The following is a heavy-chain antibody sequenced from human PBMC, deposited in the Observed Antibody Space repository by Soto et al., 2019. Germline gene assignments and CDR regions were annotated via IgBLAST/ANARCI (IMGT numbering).Heavy chain of an antibody. Sequence: GASVKVSCKASGFTFSNSAVQWVRQARGQRLGWLGWIVVGSGNTNYAQKFQERVTITRDMSTSTAYMELSSLRSEDTAVYYCAKRPINAPGYFDYWGQGTLVTVSS. CDR3: AKRPINAPGYFDY. J-gene: IGHJ4*02. CDR1: GFTFSNSA. CDR2: IVVGSGNT. V-gene: IGHV1-58*01.